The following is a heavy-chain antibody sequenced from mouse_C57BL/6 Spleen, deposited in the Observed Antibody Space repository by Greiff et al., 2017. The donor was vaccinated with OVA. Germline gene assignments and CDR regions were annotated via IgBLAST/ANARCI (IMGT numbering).Heavy chain of an antibody. Sequence: QVQLKESGPELVKPGASVKISCKASGYAFSSSWMNWVKQRPGKGLEWIGRIYPGDGDTNYNGKFKGKATLTADKSSSTAYMQLSSLTSEDSAVYFCASAYDYDERNFDYWGQGTTLTVSS. J-gene: IGHJ2*01. CDR2: IYPGDGDT. D-gene: IGHD2-4*01. CDR3: ASAYDYDERNFDY. CDR1: GYAFSSSW. V-gene: IGHV1-82*01.